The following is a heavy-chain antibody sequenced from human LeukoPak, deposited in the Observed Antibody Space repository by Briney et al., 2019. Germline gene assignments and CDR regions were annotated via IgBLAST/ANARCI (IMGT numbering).Heavy chain of an antibody. CDR1: GFTFSSYE. V-gene: IGHV3-48*03. Sequence: GGSLRLSCAASGFTFSSYEMNWVRQAPGKGREWVSYISSSGSTTYYADSVKGRFTIYRDNAKNSLYLQMNSLRAEDTAVYYCASDSGLGYCSSTSCSYFDYWGQGTLVTVSS. CDR2: ISSSGSTT. D-gene: IGHD2-2*01. J-gene: IGHJ4*02. CDR3: ASDSGLGYCSSTSCSYFDY.